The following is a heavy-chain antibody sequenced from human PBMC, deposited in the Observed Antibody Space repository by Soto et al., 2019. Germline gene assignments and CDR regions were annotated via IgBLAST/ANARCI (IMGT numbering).Heavy chain of an antibody. CDR2: INAGNGNT. CDR1: GYTFTSYA. V-gene: IGHV1-3*01. CDR3: AKEGGLSGSYYISSSYYFDY. D-gene: IGHD1-26*01. Sequence: ASVKVSCKASGYTFTSYAMHWVRQAPGQRLEWMGWINAGNGNTKYSQKFQGRVTITRDTSASTAYMELSSRRAEDTAVYYCAKEGGLSGSYYISSSYYFDYWGQGTLVTVSS. J-gene: IGHJ4*02.